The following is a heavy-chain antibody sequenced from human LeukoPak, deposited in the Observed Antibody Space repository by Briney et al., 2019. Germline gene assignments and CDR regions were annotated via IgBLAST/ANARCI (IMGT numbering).Heavy chain of an antibody. Sequence: GGSLRLSCAASGFTVSSNYMSWVRQAPGKGLEWVSVVYSGGSTYYADSVKGRFTISRDNSKNTLYLQMHSLRAEDTAVYYCARVLVRGVTDYWGQGTLVTVSS. V-gene: IGHV3-66*01. CDR2: VYSGGST. CDR1: GFTVSSNY. J-gene: IGHJ4*02. D-gene: IGHD3-10*01. CDR3: ARVLVRGVTDY.